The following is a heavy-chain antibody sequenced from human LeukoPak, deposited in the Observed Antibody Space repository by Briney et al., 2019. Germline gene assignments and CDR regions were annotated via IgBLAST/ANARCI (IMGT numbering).Heavy chain of an antibody. D-gene: IGHD3-3*01. Sequence: GGSLRLSCTASGFTFGDYSLSWVRQAPAKGLEWVGFIRRKGYGGTTEYAPSVKGRFIISRDDSKSTAYLQMNSLKTEDTAVYYCTRDHDFWSGPFDVWGKGTTVTVSS. J-gene: IGHJ6*04. CDR3: TRDHDFWSGPFDV. CDR2: IRRKGYGGTT. CDR1: GFTFGDYS. V-gene: IGHV3-49*04.